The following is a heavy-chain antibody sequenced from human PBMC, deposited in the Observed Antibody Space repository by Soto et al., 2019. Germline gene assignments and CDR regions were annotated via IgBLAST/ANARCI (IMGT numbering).Heavy chain of an antibody. D-gene: IGHD4-17*01. CDR3: AREVIPLTTDWYFDL. Sequence: QLQLRESGPGLVKPSETLSLTCTVSGGSISGGVGGLYYWSWIRQPPGKGLEWIGYIYDSGSTYYNPSLKCRVTRSVDPSKNQFSLRLSSVTAADTAVYYCAREVIPLTTDWYFDLWGRGTLVTVSS. CDR2: IYDSGST. CDR1: GGSISGGVGGLYY. J-gene: IGHJ2*01. V-gene: IGHV4-30-4*01.